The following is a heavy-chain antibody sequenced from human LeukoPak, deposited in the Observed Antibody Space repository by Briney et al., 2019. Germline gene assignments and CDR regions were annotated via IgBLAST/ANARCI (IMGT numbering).Heavy chain of an antibody. V-gene: IGHV1-18*01. Sequence: ASVKVSCKASGYTFTSYGFSWVRQAPGQGLEWMGWISPYNGNTNYAQNLQGRVTMTTDTSTSTAHMELRSLRSDDTAVYYCARMGGTRNYFDYWGQGTLVTVSS. J-gene: IGHJ4*02. D-gene: IGHD1-26*01. CDR1: GYTFTSYG. CDR2: ISPYNGNT. CDR3: ARMGGTRNYFDY.